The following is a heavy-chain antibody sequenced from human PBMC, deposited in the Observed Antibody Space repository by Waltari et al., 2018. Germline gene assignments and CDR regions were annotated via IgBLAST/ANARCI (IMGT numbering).Heavy chain of an antibody. Sequence: QLQLQESGPGLVKPSETLSLTCTVSGGSITNDSYYWGWIRQTPGKGLEWVAAITYDGREKYYVESVKGRFTISRDNSKNTVYLQVNSLGREDTTVYYCARTRYDDTTGYTDAFDIWGRGTLVTVSS. CDR1: GGSITNDSYY. D-gene: IGHD3-16*02. J-gene: IGHJ3*02. CDR2: ITYDGREK. CDR3: ARTRYDDTTGYTDAFDI. V-gene: IGHV3-30*03.